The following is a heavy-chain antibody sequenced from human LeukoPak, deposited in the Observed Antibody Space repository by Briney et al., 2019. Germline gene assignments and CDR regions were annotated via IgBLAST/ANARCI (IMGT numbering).Heavy chain of an antibody. V-gene: IGHV5-10-1*01. D-gene: IGHD3-9*01. CDR3: ARHLLRYFDWFHYGMDV. J-gene: IGHJ6*04. CDR1: GYSFTNYG. Sequence: SLKGSGYSFTNYGFSWVREMPGKSQECIGRIDPRDSYTHYSPSFQGHVTISADKSISTASLQWSSLKASDTAMYSRARHLLRYFDWFHYGMDVWGKGTTVTVSS. CDR2: IDPRDSYT.